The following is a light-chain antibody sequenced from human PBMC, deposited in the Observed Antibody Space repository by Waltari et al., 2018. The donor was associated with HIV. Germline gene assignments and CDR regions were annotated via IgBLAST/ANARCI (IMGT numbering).Light chain of an antibody. CDR3: QSYDSSLNGWV. J-gene: IGLJ3*02. CDR1: SSNIGAGYD. Sequence: QSVLTQPPSVSGAPGRKVILSCTGSSSNIGAGYDVQWYQQCPGTAPKVLIYGNTNRPSGVPDRFSGSKSGNSASLAITGLQADDEADYYCQSYDSSLNGWVFGGGTKLTV. V-gene: IGLV1-40*01. CDR2: GNT.